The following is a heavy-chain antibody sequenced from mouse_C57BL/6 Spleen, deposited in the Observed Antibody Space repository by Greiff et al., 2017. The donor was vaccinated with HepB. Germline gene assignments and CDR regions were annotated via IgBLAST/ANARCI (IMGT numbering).Heavy chain of an antibody. Sequence: VQLQQSGAELVKPGASVTLSCKASGYTFTDYEMHWVKQTPVHGLEWIGAIDPETGGTAYNQKFKGKAILTADKSPSTAYMELRSLTSEDSAVYYCTRYEDYYGSSTDDWGQGTTLTVAS. CDR3: TRYEDYYGSSTDD. CDR1: GYTFTDYE. V-gene: IGHV1-15*01. CDR2: IDPETGGT. D-gene: IGHD1-1*01. J-gene: IGHJ2*01.